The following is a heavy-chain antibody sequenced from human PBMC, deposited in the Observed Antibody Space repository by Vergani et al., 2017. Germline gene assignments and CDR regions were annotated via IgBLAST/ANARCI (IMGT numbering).Heavy chain of an antibody. D-gene: IGHD3-10*01. V-gene: IGHV5-51*01. CDR2: IYPGDSDT. J-gene: IGHJ6*02. CDR3: ARHSPARVRGVTKYYYYGMDV. Sequence: EVQLVQSGAEVKKPGESLKISCKGSGYSFTSYWIGWVRQMPGKGLEWMGIIYPGDSDTRYSPAFQGQVTISADKSISTASLQWSSLKASDTAMYYCARHSPARVRGVTKYYYYGMDVWGQGTTVTVSS. CDR1: GYSFTSYW.